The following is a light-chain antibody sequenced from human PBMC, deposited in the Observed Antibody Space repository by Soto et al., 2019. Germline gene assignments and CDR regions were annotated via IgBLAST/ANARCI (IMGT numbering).Light chain of an antibody. CDR2: QAS. CDR3: LQYQSYWT. V-gene: IGKV1-5*03. J-gene: IGKJ1*01. CDR1: QSISRQ. Sequence: DIQMTQSPSTLSASVGDRVSITCRASQSISRQLAWYQQKPGKAPNLLIYQASNLETGVPSRFTGSGSGTEFTLTISSLQRDALATYYCLQYQSYWTFGQGTKVEVK.